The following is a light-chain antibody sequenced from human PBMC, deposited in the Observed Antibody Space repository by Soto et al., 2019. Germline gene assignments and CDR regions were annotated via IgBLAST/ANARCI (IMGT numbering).Light chain of an antibody. CDR2: GVS. CDR3: HQYGTSPKT. J-gene: IGKJ1*01. Sequence: EIVLTQSPGTLSLSPGERATLSCRASQSVNSNYLAWYQHKPGQAPRLLIYGVSSRATGIPDRFSGSGAGTQFTLTISRLEPEDFAVYYCHQYGTSPKTFGQGTKVEIK. V-gene: IGKV3-20*01. CDR1: QSVNSNY.